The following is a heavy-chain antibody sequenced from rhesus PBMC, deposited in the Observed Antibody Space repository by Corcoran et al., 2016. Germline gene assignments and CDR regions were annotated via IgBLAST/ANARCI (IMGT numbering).Heavy chain of an antibody. J-gene: IGHJ4*01. CDR2: ITYSGST. Sequence: QVQLQESGPGLVKPSETLSLTCAVSGGSISSGYYYWSWIRQPPGKGLEWIGYITYSGSTSYNPSRKIRVTMSRDTSKNQFSLKRSSVTAADTAVYYCAIHVDTATVHWGQGVLVTVSS. V-gene: IGHV4-122*02. CDR1: GGSISSGYYY. D-gene: IGHD5-12*01. CDR3: AIHVDTATVH.